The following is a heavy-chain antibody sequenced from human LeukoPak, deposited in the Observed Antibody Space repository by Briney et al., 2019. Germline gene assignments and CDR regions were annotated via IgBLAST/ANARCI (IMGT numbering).Heavy chain of an antibody. CDR2: INPSGDGR. D-gene: IGHD1-1*01. V-gene: IGHV1-46*01. CDR1: GYTFGTHW. CDR3: ARDGKLLEFQKFDY. Sequence: ASVKVSCKASGYTFGTHWMHWVRQAPGQGLEWMGIINPSGDGRLYAQKFQGRVTVTRDMSTSTVYMELSSLRSEDTAVYYCARDGKLLEFQKFDYWGQGTLVTVS. J-gene: IGHJ4*02.